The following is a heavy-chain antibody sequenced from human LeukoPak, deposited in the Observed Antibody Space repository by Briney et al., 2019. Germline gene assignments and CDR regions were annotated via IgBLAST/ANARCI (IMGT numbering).Heavy chain of an antibody. CDR2: INWNGGST. CDR3: ARDHPLISATGSFDY. Sequence: GTGGSLRLSCAASGFTFSSYSMNWVRQAPGKGLEWVSGINWNGGSTGYADSVKGRFTISRDNAKNSLYLQMSSLRAEDTALYYCARDHPLISATGSFDYWGQGTLVTVSS. CDR1: GFTFSSYS. D-gene: IGHD6-13*01. V-gene: IGHV3-20*04. J-gene: IGHJ4*02.